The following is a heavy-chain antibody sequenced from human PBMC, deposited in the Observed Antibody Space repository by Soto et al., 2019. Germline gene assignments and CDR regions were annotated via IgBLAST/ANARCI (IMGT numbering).Heavy chain of an antibody. D-gene: IGHD3-10*01. J-gene: IGHJ4*02. Sequence: GGSLRLSCAASGFTFSSYAMSWVRQAPGKGLEWVSAISGSGGSTYYADSVKGRFTISRDNSKNTLYLQMNSLRAEDTAVYYCAKDSDYYYGSGRKVDYWGQGTLVTVSS. V-gene: IGHV3-23*01. CDR3: AKDSDYYYGSGRKVDY. CDR2: ISGSGGST. CDR1: GFTFSSYA.